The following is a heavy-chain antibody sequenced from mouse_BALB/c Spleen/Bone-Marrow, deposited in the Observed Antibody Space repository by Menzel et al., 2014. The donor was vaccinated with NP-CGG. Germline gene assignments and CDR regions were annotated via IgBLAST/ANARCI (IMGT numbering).Heavy chain of an antibody. Sequence: VQLQQSGAELVKPGASVKLSCKASGYTFTSYYMYWVKQRPGQGLERIGEINPSNGGTNFNEKFKSKATLTVDKSSSTAYMQLSSLTSEDSAVYYCTRSYYGNYFDVWGAGTTVTVSS. D-gene: IGHD2-1*01. CDR3: TRSYYGNYFDV. V-gene: IGHV1S81*02. J-gene: IGHJ1*01. CDR2: INPSNGGT. CDR1: GYTFTSYY.